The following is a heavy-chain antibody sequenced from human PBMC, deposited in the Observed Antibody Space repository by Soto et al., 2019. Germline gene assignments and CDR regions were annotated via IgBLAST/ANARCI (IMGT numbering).Heavy chain of an antibody. Sequence: EVQLVESEGGLVQPGGSLRLACAASGFTVSSYDMHWVRHVTGKGLEWVSTLGAGGDTYFPDSVKGRFTISRENAKNSLYLQMNNLGAGDTAVYYCARGTMVRGTLDPGISGPLDYWGQGTLVAVSS. V-gene: IGHV3-13*01. CDR2: LGAGGDT. J-gene: IGHJ4*02. CDR3: ARGTMVRGTLDPGISGPLDY. D-gene: IGHD3-10*01. CDR1: GFTVSSYD.